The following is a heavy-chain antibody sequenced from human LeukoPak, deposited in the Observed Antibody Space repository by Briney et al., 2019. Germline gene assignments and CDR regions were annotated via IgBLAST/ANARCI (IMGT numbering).Heavy chain of an antibody. D-gene: IGHD6-19*01. Sequence: KPSETLSLTCTVSGGSISSYYWSWIRQPPGKGLEWIGYIYYSGSTNYNPSLKSRVTISVDTSKNQFSLKLSSVTAADTAVYYCARARSSGWYYYYYYGMDVWGQGTTVTVSS. J-gene: IGHJ6*02. CDR1: GGSISSYY. CDR3: ARARSSGWYYYYYYGMDV. CDR2: IYYSGST. V-gene: IGHV4-59*01.